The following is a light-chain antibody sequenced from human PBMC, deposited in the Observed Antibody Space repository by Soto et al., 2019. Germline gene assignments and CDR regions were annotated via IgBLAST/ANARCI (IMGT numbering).Light chain of an antibody. J-gene: IGKJ1*01. CDR2: DSS. Sequence: EIVLTQSPGTPSLSPGERATLSCRASQSISTYLAWYQQKPVQTPRLLISDSSNRSPGIPARFSGSGSGTDFTRTLSSLEPEDFAMYYCQQYSSSRTFGQGTKVDIK. CDR3: QQYSSSRT. V-gene: IGKV3-11*01. CDR1: QSISTY.